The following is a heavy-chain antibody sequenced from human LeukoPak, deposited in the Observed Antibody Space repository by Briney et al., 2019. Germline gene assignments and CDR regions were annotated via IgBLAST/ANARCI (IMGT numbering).Heavy chain of an antibody. J-gene: IGHJ4*02. CDR1: GFTFSSYS. Sequence: PGGSLRLSCAASGFTFSSYSMNWVRQAPGKGLEWVSYISSSSSTIYYADSVKGRFTISRDNSKNTLYLQMNSLRAEDTAVYYCASGIDGGNDYWGQGTLVTVSS. CDR2: ISSSSSTI. D-gene: IGHD4-23*01. V-gene: IGHV3-48*01. CDR3: ASGIDGGNDY.